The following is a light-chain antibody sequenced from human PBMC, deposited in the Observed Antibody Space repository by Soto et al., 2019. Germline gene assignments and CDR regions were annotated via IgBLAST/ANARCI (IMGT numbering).Light chain of an antibody. CDR1: QSVSSY. Sequence: SPATLSLSTLAWSPLSFRASQSVSSYLAWYQQKPGQAPRLLIYDASNRATGIPARFSCSGSGADFTLTISSLQSEDFAVYYCQPYDSWPATFGGGTKVDIK. J-gene: IGKJ4*01. V-gene: IGKV3-15*01. CDR3: QPYDSWPAT. CDR2: DAS.